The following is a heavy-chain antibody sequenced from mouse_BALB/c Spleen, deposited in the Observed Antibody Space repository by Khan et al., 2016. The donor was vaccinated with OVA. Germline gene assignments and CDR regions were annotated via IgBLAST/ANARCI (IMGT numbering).Heavy chain of an antibody. CDR1: GYTFTSYW. J-gene: IGHJ3*01. V-gene: IGHV1-5*01. CDR2: IYPGNTDT. CDR3: TRRNWDVAWFAY. D-gene: IGHD4-1*01. Sequence: VQLKQSGTVLARPGASVKMSCKASGYTFTSYWMHWVKQRPGQGLEWIGDIYPGNTDTNYNQKFKGKAKLTAVTSTSTAYMELYNLTNEDSAVYYCTRRNWDVAWFAYWGQGTLVTVSA.